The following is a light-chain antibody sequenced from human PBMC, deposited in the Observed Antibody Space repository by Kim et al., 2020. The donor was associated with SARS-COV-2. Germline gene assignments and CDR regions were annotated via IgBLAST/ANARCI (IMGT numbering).Light chain of an antibody. Sequence: SLSPGERATLSCRAGQGISNFLAWYQHKPGQSPRLLIYDTSNRATGIPARFSGSGSGTDFTLTISSLEPEDFAVYYCQQRWDWPLTFGGGTKVEI. CDR2: DTS. CDR1: QGISNF. V-gene: IGKV3-11*01. CDR3: QQRWDWPLT. J-gene: IGKJ4*01.